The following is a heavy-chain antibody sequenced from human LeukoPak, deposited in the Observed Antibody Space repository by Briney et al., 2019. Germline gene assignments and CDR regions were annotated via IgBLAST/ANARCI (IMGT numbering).Heavy chain of an antibody. J-gene: IGHJ6*04. D-gene: IGHD1-1*01. CDR3: ARVEGDTRAFPYYYGMDV. V-gene: IGHV4-4*02. CDR2: IYHSGST. CDR1: GGSISSSNW. Sequence: SETLSLTCAVSGGSISSSNWWSWVRQPPGKGLEWIGEIYHSGSTNYNPSLKSRVTISVDKSKNQFSLKLSSVTAADTAVYYCARVEGDTRAFPYYYGMDVWGKGTTVTVSS.